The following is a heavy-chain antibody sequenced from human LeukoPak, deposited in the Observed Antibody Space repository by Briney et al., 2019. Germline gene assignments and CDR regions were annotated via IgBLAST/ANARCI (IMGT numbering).Heavy chain of an antibody. CDR3: TRDGGSFCDFDY. V-gene: IGHV3-64*02. D-gene: IGHD1-26*01. J-gene: IGHJ4*02. CDR2: INTDGRIT. CDR1: GFSFRYFA. Sequence: QAGGSLGLSCVGSGFSFRYFAIHWVRQAPGKGLEYVSVINTDGRITYYADSVKGRFTIPRDNSKNTVYLQMGSLRGDDMAVYYCTRDGGSFCDFDYWGQGALVTVSS.